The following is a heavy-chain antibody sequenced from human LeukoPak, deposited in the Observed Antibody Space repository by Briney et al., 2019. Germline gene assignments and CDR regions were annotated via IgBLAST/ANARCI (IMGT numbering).Heavy chain of an antibody. Sequence: SETLSLTCTVSGGSISSSSYYWGWIRQPPGKGLEWIGSIYYSGSTYYNPSLKSRVTISVDTSENQFSLKLSSVTAADTAVYYCARQRQQLVKRIDYWGQGTLVTVSS. CDR1: GGSISSSSYY. D-gene: IGHD6-13*01. J-gene: IGHJ4*02. CDR3: ARQRQQLVKRIDY. V-gene: IGHV4-39*01. CDR2: IYYSGST.